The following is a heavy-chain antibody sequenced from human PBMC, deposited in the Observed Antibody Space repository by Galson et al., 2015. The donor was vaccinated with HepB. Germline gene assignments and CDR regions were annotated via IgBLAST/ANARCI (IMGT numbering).Heavy chain of an antibody. CDR2: ISSGSSPI. V-gene: IGHV3-48*02. CDR1: GFTFSSYN. J-gene: IGHJ6*02. CDR3: ARDFYCSTTSCYLGDYGMDV. Sequence: SLRLSCAASGFTFSSYNMNWVRQTPGKGLEWVSYISSGSSPIYYADSVKGRFTISRDNARNSLYLQMNSLRDEDTAVYYCARDFYCSTTSCYLGDYGMDVWGQGTTVTVSS. D-gene: IGHD2-2*01.